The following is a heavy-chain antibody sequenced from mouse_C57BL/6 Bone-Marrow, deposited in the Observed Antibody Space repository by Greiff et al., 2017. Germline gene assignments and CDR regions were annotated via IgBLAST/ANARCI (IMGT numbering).Heavy chain of an antibody. D-gene: IGHD2-4*01. CDR2: IYPRDGST. Sequence: VQLQQSDAELVKPGASVTISCKVSGYTFTDHTIHWMKQRPEQGLEWIGYIYPRDGSTKYNEKFKGKATLTADKSSSTAYMQLNSLTSEDSAVYFCARHLIYYDYDGGFAYWGQGTLGTVSA. CDR3: ARHLIYYDYDGGFAY. CDR1: GYTFTDHT. V-gene: IGHV1-78*01. J-gene: IGHJ3*01.